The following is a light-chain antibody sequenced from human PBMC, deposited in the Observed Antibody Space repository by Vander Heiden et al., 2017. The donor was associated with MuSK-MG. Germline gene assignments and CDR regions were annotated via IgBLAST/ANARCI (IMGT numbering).Light chain of an antibody. J-gene: IGKJ2*01. CDR2: AAS. CDR1: QSISSY. Sequence: DIQMTQSPSSLSASVGDRVTITCRASQSISSYLNWYQQKPGKAPKLLIYAASSFQSGVPSTHSPTGSVRDFTLTMSRLHPEHFATYYCRERESTLVTFGQGTKLEIK. CDR3: RERESTLVT. V-gene: IGKV1-39*01.